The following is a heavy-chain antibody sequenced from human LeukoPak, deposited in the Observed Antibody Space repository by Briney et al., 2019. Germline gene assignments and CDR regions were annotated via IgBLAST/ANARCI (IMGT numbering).Heavy chain of an antibody. Sequence: ASVKVSCKTSGYTFTSYYMHWMRQAPGQGLEWVGMINPNGGGTSSAQKFQGRVTMTRDTSTSTVYMDLSSLRSEDTAIYYCARRWGCISTSCNLDYWGRGTLVTVSS. CDR3: ARRWGCISTSCNLDY. CDR1: GYTFTSYY. V-gene: IGHV1-46*03. CDR2: INPNGGGT. D-gene: IGHD2-2*01. J-gene: IGHJ4*02.